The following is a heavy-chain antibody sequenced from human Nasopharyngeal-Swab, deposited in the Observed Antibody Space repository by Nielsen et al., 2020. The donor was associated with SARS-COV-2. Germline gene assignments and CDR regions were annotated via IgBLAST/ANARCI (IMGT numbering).Heavy chain of an antibody. Sequence: SETLSLTCTVSGGSINGGAYFWVWIRQPPGKGLEWIGSIYYTGSTYYNPSLKSRVTISVVASKNQFSLMLSSVTAADTAVYYCARRELGRDDFDYWGQGTLVTVSS. CDR3: ARRELGRDDFDY. V-gene: IGHV4-39*01. CDR2: IYYTGST. D-gene: IGHD1-1*01. J-gene: IGHJ4*02. CDR1: GGSINGGAYF.